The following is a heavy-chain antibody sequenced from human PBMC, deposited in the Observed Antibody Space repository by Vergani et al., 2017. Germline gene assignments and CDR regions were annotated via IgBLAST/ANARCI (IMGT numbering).Heavy chain of an antibody. D-gene: IGHD1-26*01. V-gene: IGHV3-30*18. Sequence: VQLVESGGGLVKPGGSLRLSCAASGFTFSSYGMHWVRQAPGKGLEWVAVISYDGSNKYYADSVKGRFTISRDNSKNTLYLQMNSLRAEDTAVYYCAKEGATIKYYFDYWGQGTLVTVSS. CDR2: ISYDGSNK. J-gene: IGHJ4*02. CDR3: AKEGATIKYYFDY. CDR1: GFTFSSYG.